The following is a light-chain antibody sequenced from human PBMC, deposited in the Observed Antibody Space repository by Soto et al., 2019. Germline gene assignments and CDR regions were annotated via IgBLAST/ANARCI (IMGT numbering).Light chain of an antibody. CDR1: ENVRTK. Sequence: DIVLTQSPHSLSLSPGERATLSCRASENVRTKVGWYQQKAGQAPRLLIYDASNRATGIPARFSGSGSGTDFTLTISSLEPEDFAVYYCQQRSKWLTFGGGTKVDIK. CDR3: QQRSKWLT. J-gene: IGKJ4*01. CDR2: DAS. V-gene: IGKV3-11*01.